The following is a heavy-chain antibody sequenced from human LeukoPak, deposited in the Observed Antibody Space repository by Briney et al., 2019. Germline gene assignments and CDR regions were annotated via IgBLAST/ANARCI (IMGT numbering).Heavy chain of an antibody. V-gene: IGHV4-61*02. CDR3: ARGGSYYDILTGYYEPQGRLRYNWFDP. CDR2: IYTSGST. D-gene: IGHD3-9*01. Sequence: SETLSPTCTVSGGSISSSSYYWGWIRQPPGKGLEWIGRIYTSGSTNYNPSLKSRVTISVDTSKNQFSLKLSSVTAADTAVYYCARGGSYYDILTGYYEPQGRLRYNWFDPWGQGTLVTVSS. J-gene: IGHJ5*02. CDR1: GGSISSSSYY.